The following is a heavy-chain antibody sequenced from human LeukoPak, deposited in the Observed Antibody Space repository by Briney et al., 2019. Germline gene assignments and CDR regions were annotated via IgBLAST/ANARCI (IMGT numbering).Heavy chain of an antibody. CDR1: GFTFSNYW. V-gene: IGHV3-7*01. CDR3: ARGYFYGSGSNWFDS. CDR2: IKQDGSER. D-gene: IGHD3-10*01. Sequence: GGSLRLSCVASGFTFSNYWMNWVRQAPGKGLEWMANIKQDGSERYYVGSVKGRFTISRDIANNSLYLQMNSLRAEDTAVYYCARGYFYGSGSNWFDSWGQGTLVTVSS. J-gene: IGHJ5*01.